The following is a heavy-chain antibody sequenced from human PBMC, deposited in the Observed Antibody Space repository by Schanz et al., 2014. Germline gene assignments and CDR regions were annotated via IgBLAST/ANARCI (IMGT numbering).Heavy chain of an antibody. J-gene: IGHJ4*02. V-gene: IGHV1-8*01. D-gene: IGHD6-13*01. Sequence: QVQLVQSGAEVKKPGASVRVSCKASGYSFTTYDVNWVRQATGQGLEWMGCMNPTTGNRGYAQNFQGRVTMTRDKSTSTVYMELSSLRSEDTAVYYCARDGEAASDCDYWGKGTLVTVSS. CDR1: GYSFTTYD. CDR3: ARDGEAASDCDY. CDR2: MNPTTGNR.